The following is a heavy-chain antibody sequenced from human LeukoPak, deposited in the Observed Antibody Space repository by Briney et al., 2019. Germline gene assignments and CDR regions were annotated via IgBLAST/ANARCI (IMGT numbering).Heavy chain of an antibody. V-gene: IGHV3-23*01. J-gene: IGHJ4*02. Sequence: GGSLRLSCAASGFTFSSYSMNWVRQAPGKGLEWVSGVSGSGGSTYYADSVKGRSTISRDNSKNTLYLQLNGLRAEDTALYHCAKCSGGTCYSSLDSWGQGTLVTVSS. CDR1: GFTFSSYS. CDR2: VSGSGGST. D-gene: IGHD2-15*01. CDR3: AKCSGGTCYSSLDS.